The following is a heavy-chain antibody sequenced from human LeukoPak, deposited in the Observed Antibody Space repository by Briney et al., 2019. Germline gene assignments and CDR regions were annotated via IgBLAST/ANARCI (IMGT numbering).Heavy chain of an antibody. D-gene: IGHD2-21*01. J-gene: IGHJ3*02. Sequence: GGSLRLSCAASGFTFSSYWMSWVRQAPGQGLEWVSYIGMSGTTIYYADSVKGRFTISRDSAKNSLYLQMNSLRAEDTAVYYCASDVVVIAHDAFDIWGQGTMVTVSS. CDR1: GFTFSSYW. CDR2: IGMSGTTI. V-gene: IGHV3-48*04. CDR3: ASDVVVIAHDAFDI.